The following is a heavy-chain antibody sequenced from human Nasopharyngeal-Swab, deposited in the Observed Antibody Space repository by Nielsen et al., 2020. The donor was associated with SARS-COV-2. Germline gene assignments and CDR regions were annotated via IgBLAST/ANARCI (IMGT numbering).Heavy chain of an antibody. CDR3: ARGGPDYGDYDGFDP. V-gene: IGHV3-30-3*01. J-gene: IGHJ5*02. CDR2: ISYDGSNK. Sequence: GESLKISCAASGFTFSSYAMHWVRQAPGKGLEWVAVISYDGSNKYYADSVKGRFTISRDNSKNTLYLQMNSLRAEDTAEYYCARGGPDYGDYDGFDPWGQGTLVTVSS. D-gene: IGHD4-17*01. CDR1: GFTFSSYA.